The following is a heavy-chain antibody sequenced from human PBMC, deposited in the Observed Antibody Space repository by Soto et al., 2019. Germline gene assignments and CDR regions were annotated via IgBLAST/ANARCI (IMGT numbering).Heavy chain of an antibody. CDR1: GSTFINYY. Sequence: QVQLVQSGAEVQKPGASVKVSCNASGSTFINYYIHWVRQAPGQGLEWMGVINPTGGSTVYAQKFQGRVTLTRDTSSSTVYVELSSLRSDDTAVYFCVRATAARQSDYTYHYYLHIWGKGTPVTVSS. D-gene: IGHD6-6*01. CDR2: INPTGGST. CDR3: VRATAARQSDYTYHYYLHI. J-gene: IGHJ6*03. V-gene: IGHV1-46*03.